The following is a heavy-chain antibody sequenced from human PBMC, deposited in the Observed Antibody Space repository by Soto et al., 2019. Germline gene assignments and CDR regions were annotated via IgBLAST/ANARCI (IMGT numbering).Heavy chain of an antibody. J-gene: IGHJ4*02. Sequence: ASVKVSCKVSGYTLTELSMHWVRQAPGKRLEWMGWFDPENGETKYSQKFQGRVTITRDTSASTAYMELSSLRSEDTAVYYCARRYCSGGSCYDDYWGQGTLVTVSS. D-gene: IGHD2-15*01. CDR3: ARRYCSGGSCYDDY. V-gene: IGHV1-24*01. CDR2: FDPENGET. CDR1: GYTLTELS.